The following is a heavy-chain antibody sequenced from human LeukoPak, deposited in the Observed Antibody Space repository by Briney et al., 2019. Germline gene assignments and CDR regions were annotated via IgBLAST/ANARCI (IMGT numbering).Heavy chain of an antibody. CDR3: ARDSCSGGSCYSPDAFDI. V-gene: IGHV3-30*04. D-gene: IGHD2-15*01. J-gene: IGHJ3*02. Sequence: PGGSLRLSCAASGFTFSSYAMHWVRQAPGKGLEWVAVISYDGSNKYYADSVKGRFTISRDNSKNTLYLQMNGLRAEDTAVYYCARDSCSGGSCYSPDAFDIWGQGTMVTVSS. CDR2: ISYDGSNK. CDR1: GFTFSSYA.